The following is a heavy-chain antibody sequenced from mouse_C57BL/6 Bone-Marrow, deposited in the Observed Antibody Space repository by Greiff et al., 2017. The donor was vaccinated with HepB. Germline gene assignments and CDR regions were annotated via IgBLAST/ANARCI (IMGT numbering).Heavy chain of an antibody. J-gene: IGHJ4*01. CDR3: ARAEDTSCYYAMDY. Sequence: EVQLMESGGGLVKPGGSLKLSCAASGFTFSDYGMHWVRQDPDKGLEWVAYNSSGSSTIYYADTVKGRFTISRDNAKNTVYLQMSSLRSEDTAMYCCARAEDTSCYYAMDYWGQGTTVTVSS. CDR2: NSSGSSTI. D-gene: IGHD3-2*02. CDR1: GFTFSDYG. V-gene: IGHV5-17*01.